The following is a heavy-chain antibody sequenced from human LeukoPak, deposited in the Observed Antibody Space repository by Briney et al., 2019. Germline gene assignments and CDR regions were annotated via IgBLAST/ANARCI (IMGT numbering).Heavy chain of an antibody. D-gene: IGHD6-13*01. CDR2: INPNSGGT. J-gene: IGHJ4*02. V-gene: IGHV1-2*04. Sequence: ASVTVSFMASGYTFTGYYMHWVRQAPGQGLEWMGWINPNSGGTNYAQKFQGWVTMTRDTSISTAYMELSRLRSDDTAVYYCARGEAAAGGYFDYWGQGTLVTVSS. CDR3: ARGEAAAGGYFDY. CDR1: GYTFTGYY.